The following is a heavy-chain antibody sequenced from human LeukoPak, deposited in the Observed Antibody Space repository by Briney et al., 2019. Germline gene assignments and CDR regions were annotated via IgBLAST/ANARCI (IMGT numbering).Heavy chain of an antibody. CDR3: ARDPLPPTHVDV. J-gene: IGHJ6*04. V-gene: IGHV3-74*01. CDR1: GFTFSRYW. CDR2: TNTDGSTT. Sequence: GGSLRLSCAASGFTFSRYWMHWVRQAPGKGLVWVSRTNTDGSTTNYADSVKGRFTISRDNAKNTLYLQMNSLRAEDTAVYYCARDPLPPTHVDVWGKGTTVTVSS.